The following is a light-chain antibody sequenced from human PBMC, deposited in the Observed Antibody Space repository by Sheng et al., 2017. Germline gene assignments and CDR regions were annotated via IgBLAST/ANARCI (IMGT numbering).Light chain of an antibody. CDR1: SSDVGAYNY. CDR2: EVT. CDR3: SSYTSSSTRV. Sequence: QSALTQPASVSGSPGQSITISCTGTSSDVGAYNYVSWYQQHPGKAPKLMIFEVTKRPSGVPDRFSASKSGNTASLTVSGLQAEDETDYYCSSYTSSSTRVFGGGTKLTVL. J-gene: IGLJ3*02. V-gene: IGLV2-14*01.